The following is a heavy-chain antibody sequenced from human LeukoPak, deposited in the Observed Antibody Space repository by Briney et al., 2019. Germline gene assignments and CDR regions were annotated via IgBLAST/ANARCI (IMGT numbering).Heavy chain of an antibody. Sequence: SETLSLTCTASGGSISSSSYYWGWIRQPPGKGLEWIRSIYYSGSTYYNPSLKSRVTISVDTSKDQFSLNLSSVTAADTAVYYCARHGLAVAGTRGYYFDYWGQGTLVTVSS. CDR3: ARHGLAVAGTRGYYFDY. V-gene: IGHV4-39*01. J-gene: IGHJ4*02. D-gene: IGHD6-19*01. CDR1: GGSISSSSYY. CDR2: IYYSGST.